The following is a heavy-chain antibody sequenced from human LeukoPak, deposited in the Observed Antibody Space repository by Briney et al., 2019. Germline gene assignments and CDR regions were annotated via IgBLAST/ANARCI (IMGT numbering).Heavy chain of an antibody. J-gene: IGHJ4*02. V-gene: IGHV4-61*01. CDR2: ISDSGGS. D-gene: IGHD6-13*01. Sequence: PSETLSLTCSVSGGSVSSGISYWSWIRQPPGEGLEWIAYISDSGGSDYNPSLRGRVTISLDTSKNQFSLRLTSVTAADTAVYYCARLLAAGTGPDYWGQGTLVTVSS. CDR1: GGSVSSGISY. CDR3: ARLLAAGTGPDY.